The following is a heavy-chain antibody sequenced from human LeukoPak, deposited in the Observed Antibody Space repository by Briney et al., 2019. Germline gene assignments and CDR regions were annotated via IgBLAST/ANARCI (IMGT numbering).Heavy chain of an antibody. Sequence: SETLSLTCTVSGGSISSGGYYWSWIRQHPGTGLEWIGYIYYSGSTYYNPSLKSRVTISVDTSKNQFSLKLSSVTAADTAVYYCARGVDGYNLNFDYWGQGTLVTVSS. CDR3: ARGVDGYNLNFDY. CDR1: GGSISSGGYY. D-gene: IGHD5-24*01. J-gene: IGHJ4*02. CDR2: IYYSGST. V-gene: IGHV4-31*03.